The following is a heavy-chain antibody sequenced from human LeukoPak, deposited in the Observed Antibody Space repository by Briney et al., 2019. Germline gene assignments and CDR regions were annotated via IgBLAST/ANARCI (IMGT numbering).Heavy chain of an antibody. J-gene: IGHJ5*02. V-gene: IGHV4-39*07. CDR3: ARADLYYDFWSGYWFDP. Sequence: PSETLSLTCTVSGGSISTSSYYWGWVRQPPGKGLEWIGNIFYSGSTYYSPSLKSRVTISVDTSKNQFSLKLSSVTAADTAVYYCARADLYYDFWSGYWFDPWGQGTLVTVSS. CDR2: IFYSGST. CDR1: GGSISTSSYY. D-gene: IGHD3-3*01.